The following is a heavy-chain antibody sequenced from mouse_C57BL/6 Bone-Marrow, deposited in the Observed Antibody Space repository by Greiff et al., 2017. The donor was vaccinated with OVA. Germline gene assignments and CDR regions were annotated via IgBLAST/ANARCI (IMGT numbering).Heavy chain of an antibody. D-gene: IGHD4-1*01. V-gene: IGHV1-50*01. J-gene: IGHJ3*01. Sequence: QVQLQQPGAELVKPGASVTLSCKASGYTFTSYWLQWVKQRPGQGLEWIGEIDPSDSYTNYNQKFKGKATLTVDTSSSTAYLQLSSLTSEDSAVYYGARDPNWDVGCAYWGQGTLVTVSA. CDR3: ARDPNWDVGCAY. CDR2: IDPSDSYT. CDR1: GYTFTSYW.